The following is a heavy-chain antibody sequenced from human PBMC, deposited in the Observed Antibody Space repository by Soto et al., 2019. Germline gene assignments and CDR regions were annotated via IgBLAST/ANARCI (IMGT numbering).Heavy chain of an antibody. V-gene: IGHV3-33*01. Sequence: QVQLVESGGGVVQPGGSLRLSCAASGFTFSSYGMHWVRQAPGKGLEWVAVIWYDGSNKYYAYSVKGRFTISRDNSKNTRYLQMNSLRAEDTAVYCCARVLAAAGSAHFDYWGQGTLGTVSS. CDR3: ARVLAAAGSAHFDY. D-gene: IGHD6-13*01. CDR1: GFTFSSYG. CDR2: IWYDGSNK. J-gene: IGHJ4*02.